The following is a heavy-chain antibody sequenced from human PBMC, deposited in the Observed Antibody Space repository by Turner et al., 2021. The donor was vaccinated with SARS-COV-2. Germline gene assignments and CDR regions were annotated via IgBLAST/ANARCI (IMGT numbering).Heavy chain of an antibody. CDR1: GYTFTGYY. J-gene: IGHJ4*02. D-gene: IGHD1-26*01. CDR2: INPNSGAT. CDR3: ARDLAVFSMWEPQYYFDY. Sequence: QVQLVQSGAEVKMPGASVKVSCKASGYTFTGYYMHWVRQAPGQGLEWMGWINPNSGATNYAQKLQGRATMTSDTSISTAYMELSRLRSDDTAVYYCARDLAVFSMWEPQYYFDYWGQGTLVTVSS. V-gene: IGHV1-2*02.